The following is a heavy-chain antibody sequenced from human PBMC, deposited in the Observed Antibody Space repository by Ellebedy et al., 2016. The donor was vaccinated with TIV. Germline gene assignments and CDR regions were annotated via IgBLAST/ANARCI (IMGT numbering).Heavy chain of an antibody. CDR1: GGSFSGYY. CDR3: ARDDAVAGIVLDY. Sequence: SETLSLXCAVYGGSFSGYYWSWIRQPPGKGLEWIGEINHSGSTNYNPSLKSRVTISVDTSKNQFSLKLSSVTAADTAVYYCARDDAVAGIVLDYWGQGTLVTVSS. CDR2: INHSGST. V-gene: IGHV4-34*01. J-gene: IGHJ4*02. D-gene: IGHD6-19*01.